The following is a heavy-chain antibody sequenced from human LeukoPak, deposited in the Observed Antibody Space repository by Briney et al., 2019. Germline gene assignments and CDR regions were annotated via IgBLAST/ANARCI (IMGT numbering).Heavy chain of an antibody. CDR2: IRSKAYGGTT. J-gene: IGHJ4*02. V-gene: IGHV3-49*04. CDR3: AKEPLDVVTWLDY. D-gene: IGHD2-21*02. Sequence: GGSLRLSCTASGFTFGDYAMSWVRQAPGKGLEWVGFIRSKAYGGTTEYAASVKGRFTISRDDSKSIAYLQMNSLRAEDTAVYYCAKEPLDVVTWLDYWGQGTLVTVSS. CDR1: GFTFGDYA.